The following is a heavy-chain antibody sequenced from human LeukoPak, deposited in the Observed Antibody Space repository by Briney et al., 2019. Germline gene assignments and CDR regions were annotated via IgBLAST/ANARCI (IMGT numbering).Heavy chain of an antibody. CDR3: AKSGARIVVVPFDY. CDR2: ISGSGGRT. V-gene: IGHV3-23*01. Sequence: GGSLRLSCAASGFTFSSYAMSWVRQAPGKGLEWVSAISGSGGRTYYADSVKGRFTSSRDNSKNTLYLQMNSLRAEGTAVYYCAKSGARIVVVPFDYWGQGTLVTVSS. CDR1: GFTFSSYA. J-gene: IGHJ4*02. D-gene: IGHD3-22*01.